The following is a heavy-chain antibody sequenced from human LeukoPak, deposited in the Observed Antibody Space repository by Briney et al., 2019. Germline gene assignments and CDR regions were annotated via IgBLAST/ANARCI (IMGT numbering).Heavy chain of an antibody. CDR3: ARGDFLPQRQGDAFDI. D-gene: IGHD6-25*01. J-gene: IGHJ3*02. CDR1: GGSISSYY. V-gene: IGHV4-4*07. CDR2: IYTSGST. Sequence: SETLSLTCTVSGGSISSYYWSWIRQPAGKGLEWIGRIYTSGSTNYNPSLKSRVNMSVDTSKNQFSLKLSSVTAADTAVYYCARGDFLPQRQGDAFDIWGQGTMVTVSS.